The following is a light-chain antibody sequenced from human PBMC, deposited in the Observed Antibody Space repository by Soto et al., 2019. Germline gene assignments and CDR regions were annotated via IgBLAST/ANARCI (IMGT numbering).Light chain of an antibody. CDR3: SSFAGNNKYV. CDR2: EVS. Sequence: QSVLTQPPSASGSPGQSVTISCTGTSSDIGGYNSVSWYQQHPGKAPKLMIYEVSKRPSGVPDRFSGSKSDNTASLTVSGLQAEDEADYYCSSFAGNNKYVFATGTKLTVL. V-gene: IGLV2-8*01. CDR1: SSDIGGYNS. J-gene: IGLJ1*01.